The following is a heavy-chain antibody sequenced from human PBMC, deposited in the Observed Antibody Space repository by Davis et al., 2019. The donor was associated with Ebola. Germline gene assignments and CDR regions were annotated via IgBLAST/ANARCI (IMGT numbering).Heavy chain of an antibody. J-gene: IGHJ6*03. D-gene: IGHD1-26*01. Sequence: SETLSLTCTVSSGSISSYSWSWIRQPPGKGLEWIGYIYYNGDTKYNPSLKSRVTISVDTSKKQFSLNLSSVTAADTAVYYCARLLLGAGYYMDVWGKGTTVTVSS. CDR1: SGSISSYS. CDR3: ARLLLGAGYYMDV. V-gene: IGHV4-59*12. CDR2: IYYNGDT.